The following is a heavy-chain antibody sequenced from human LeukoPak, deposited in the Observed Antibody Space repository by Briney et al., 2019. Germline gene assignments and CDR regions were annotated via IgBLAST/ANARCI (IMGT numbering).Heavy chain of an antibody. D-gene: IGHD3-10*01. V-gene: IGHV4-39*07. CDR3: ARDRGGLDAFDI. CDR2: IHHSGNI. CDR1: GGSISSSGYY. Sequence: KPSETLSLTCTVSGGSISSSGYYWGWIRQSPGKGLEWIGNIHHSGNIYYNVSLKSRVTISVHTSNNQFSLNLNSVTAADTAVYYCARDRGGLDAFDIWGQGTMVTVSS. J-gene: IGHJ3*02.